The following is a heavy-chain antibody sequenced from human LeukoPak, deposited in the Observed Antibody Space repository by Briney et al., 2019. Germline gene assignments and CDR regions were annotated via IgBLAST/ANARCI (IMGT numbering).Heavy chain of an antibody. CDR2: MNPNSGNT. V-gene: IGHV1-8*01. J-gene: IGHJ4*02. CDR3: ARGRNAQVVVVITTVVFDY. Sequence: ASVKVSCKASGYTFASYDINWVRQATGQGLEWMGWMNPNSGNTGYAQKFQGRVTMTRNTSISTAYMELSSLRSEDTAVYHCARGRNAQVVVVITTVVFDYWGQRTLVTVSS. CDR1: GYTFASYD. D-gene: IGHD3-22*01.